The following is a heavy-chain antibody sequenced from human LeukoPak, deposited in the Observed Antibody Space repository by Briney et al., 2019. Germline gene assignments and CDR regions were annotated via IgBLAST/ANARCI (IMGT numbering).Heavy chain of an antibody. Sequence: GGSLRLSCAASGFTFSGYGMHWVRQAPGKGLEWVAFIRYDESNKYYADSVKGRFTISRDNAKNSLYLQMNSLRAEDTAVYYCARVVAGGWVFDYWGQGTLVTVSS. CDR3: ARVVAGGWVFDY. D-gene: IGHD6-19*01. V-gene: IGHV3-30*02. CDR1: GFTFSGYG. J-gene: IGHJ4*02. CDR2: IRYDESNK.